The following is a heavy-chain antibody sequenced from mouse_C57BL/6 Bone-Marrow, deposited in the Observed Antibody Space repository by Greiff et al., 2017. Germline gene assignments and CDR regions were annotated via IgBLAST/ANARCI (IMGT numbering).Heavy chain of an antibody. CDR2: IDPANGNT. CDR3: SRPHYCGSSYFSY. CDR1: GFNIKNTY. Sequence: EVQLQQSVAELVRPGASVKLSCTASGFNIKNTYMHWVKQRPEQGLEWIGRIDPANGNTKYAPKFQGKATITADTSSNTAYLQLSSLTSEDTAVYYCSRPHYCGSSYFSYWGTGTLVTVSA. J-gene: IGHJ3*01. D-gene: IGHD1-1*01. V-gene: IGHV14-3*01.